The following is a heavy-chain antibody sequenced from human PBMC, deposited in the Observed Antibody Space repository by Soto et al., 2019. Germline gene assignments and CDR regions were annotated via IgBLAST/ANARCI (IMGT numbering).Heavy chain of an antibody. V-gene: IGHV1-46*01. Sequence: ASVKVSCQASGSILISYNMHWVRQAPGQGLEWMGIINPSGGRTSYAQKFQDRVTMTRDTSTNTVYMELSSLRSDDTAVYYCARTYCAADCPRRDFDYWGQGTLVTVSS. J-gene: IGHJ4*02. D-gene: IGHD2-21*02. CDR1: GSILISYN. CDR2: INPSGGRT. CDR3: ARTYCAADCPRRDFDY.